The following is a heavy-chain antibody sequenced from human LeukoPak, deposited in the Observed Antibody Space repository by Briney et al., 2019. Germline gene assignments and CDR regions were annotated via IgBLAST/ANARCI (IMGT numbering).Heavy chain of an antibody. V-gene: IGHV4-39*01. Sequence: PSETLSLTCTVSGGSISSSSYYWAWIRQPPGKGLEWIGSVYYSGSTYYNPSLKSRVTISVGTSKNQFSLKLTSVTAADTAVYYCARRNRYFYDSTAHWYFDLWGRGTLVTVSS. D-gene: IGHD3-22*01. CDR1: GGSISSSSYY. CDR2: VYYSGST. CDR3: ARRNRYFYDSTAHWYFDL. J-gene: IGHJ2*01.